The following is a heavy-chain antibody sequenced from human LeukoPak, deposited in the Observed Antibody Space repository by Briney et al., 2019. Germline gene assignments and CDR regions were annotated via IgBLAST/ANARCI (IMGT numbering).Heavy chain of an antibody. Sequence: SGPTLVKPTQTLTLTCTFSGFSLSTSGVGVGWIRQPPGKALEWLALIYWDDDQRYSPSLKSRLTITKDTSKNQVVLTMTNMDPVDTATYYCAHMVPSRLRRGGWFDPWGQGTLVTVSS. CDR2: IYWDDDQ. D-gene: IGHD3-10*01. J-gene: IGHJ5*02. V-gene: IGHV2-5*02. CDR3: AHMVPSRLRRGGWFDP. CDR1: GFSLSTSGVG.